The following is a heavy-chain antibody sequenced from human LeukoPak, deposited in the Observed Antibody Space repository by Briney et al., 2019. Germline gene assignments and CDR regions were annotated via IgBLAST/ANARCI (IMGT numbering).Heavy chain of an antibody. Sequence: GESLKISCKGSGYSFTSYWIGWVRQLPGKGLEWMGIIYPGDSDTRYSPSFQGQVTISADKSISTAYLQWSSLKASDTAMYYCARGRGSGWSNTIYFDYWGQGTLVTVSS. D-gene: IGHD6-19*01. J-gene: IGHJ4*02. CDR1: GYSFTSYW. CDR3: ARGRGSGWSNTIYFDY. V-gene: IGHV5-51*01. CDR2: IYPGDSDT.